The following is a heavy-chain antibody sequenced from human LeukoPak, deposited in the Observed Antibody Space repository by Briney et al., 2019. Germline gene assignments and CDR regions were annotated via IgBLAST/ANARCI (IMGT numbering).Heavy chain of an antibody. CDR2: IYYSGIS. J-gene: IGHJ5*02. Sequence: SETLSLTCTVSGGSIRGYYWSWIRQPPGKGLEWIGYIYYSGISNYNPSLKSRVTILLDTSKNQFSLKLNSLTAADTAVYYCARDGSAWYGWFDPWGQGTLVTVSS. CDR3: ARDGSAWYGWFDP. D-gene: IGHD6-13*01. CDR1: GGSIRGYY. V-gene: IGHV4-59*13.